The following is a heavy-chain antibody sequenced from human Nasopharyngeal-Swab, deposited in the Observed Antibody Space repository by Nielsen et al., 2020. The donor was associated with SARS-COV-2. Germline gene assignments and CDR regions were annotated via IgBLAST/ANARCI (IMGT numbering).Heavy chain of an antibody. CDR1: GYSFTTYT. J-gene: IGHJ4*02. V-gene: IGHV7-4-1*02. CDR2: ISTKTGNP. CDR3: ARQLSTASDCYEAY. D-gene: IGHD2-21*02. Sequence: ASVKVSCKASGYSFTTYTMNWVRQAPGQGLEWMGWISTKTGNPTLAQGFTGRFVLSLDISVNTAYLQINNLKPEDTAVYYCARQLSTASDCYEAYWGQGTLVTVSS.